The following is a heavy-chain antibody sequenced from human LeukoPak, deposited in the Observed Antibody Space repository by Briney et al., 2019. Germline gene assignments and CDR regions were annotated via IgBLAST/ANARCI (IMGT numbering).Heavy chain of an antibody. V-gene: IGHV4-38-2*02. D-gene: IGHD3-22*01. Sequence: SETLSLTCTVSGYSISIAFYWGWIRQPPGKGLEWIGSISHSGSTYYKPSLKSRVTISVDTSKNQFSLKLSSVTAADTAVYYCARGFDYYDSSGYLSNWYFDLWGRGTLVTVSS. CDR1: GYSISIAFY. J-gene: IGHJ2*01. CDR3: ARGFDYYDSSGYLSNWYFDL. CDR2: ISHSGST.